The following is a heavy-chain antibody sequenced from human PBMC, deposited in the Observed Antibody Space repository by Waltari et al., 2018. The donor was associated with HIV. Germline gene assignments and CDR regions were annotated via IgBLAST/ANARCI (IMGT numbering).Heavy chain of an antibody. Sequence: EVRLVQSGAEMKKPGESLKISCGTSDYNSWIGWVRQMPGKGLEWMGFIFPGDSDTRYSPSSQGRVSISADKSISTAYLQWGSLRASDTAIYYCAALGGAEWDLVAGSWGQGTLVTVSS. V-gene: IGHV5-51*01. CDR2: IFPGDSDT. D-gene: IGHD1-26*01. CDR1: DYNSW. J-gene: IGHJ5*02. CDR3: AALGGAEWDLVAGS.